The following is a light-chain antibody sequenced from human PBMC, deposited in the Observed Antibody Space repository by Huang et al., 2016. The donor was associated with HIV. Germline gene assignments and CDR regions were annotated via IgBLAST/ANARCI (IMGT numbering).Light chain of an antibody. V-gene: IGKV1-5*03. Sequence: IQMTQSPSPLSASVGDRVTITCRASQTISTWLAWYQQRPGKAPKLLIYKASSLQSGVPARFSGSGSGTDFTLTISSLQPDDFATYYCQHYGTSSITFGQGTRLDIK. CDR3: QHYGTSSIT. J-gene: IGKJ5*01. CDR2: KAS. CDR1: QTISTW.